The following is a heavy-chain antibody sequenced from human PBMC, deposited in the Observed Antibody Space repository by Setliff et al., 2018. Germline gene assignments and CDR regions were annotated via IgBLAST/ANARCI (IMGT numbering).Heavy chain of an antibody. D-gene: IGHD1-26*01. Sequence: SETLSLSCGVYGGSFSGYFWTWIRQPPGKGLEWIGEINYSGRTNYNPSFKSRVIISADTSKNQFSLKLTSVTAADAGVYYCARGAGEYSGNYYRWGQGALVTVSS. CDR2: INYSGRT. CDR3: ARGAGEYSGNYYR. CDR1: GGSFSGYF. J-gene: IGHJ5*02. V-gene: IGHV4-34*01.